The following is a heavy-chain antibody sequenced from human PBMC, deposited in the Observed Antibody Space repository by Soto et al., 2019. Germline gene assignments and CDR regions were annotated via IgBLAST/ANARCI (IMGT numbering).Heavy chain of an antibody. CDR3: AXDRLGATTYYYYGMDV. CDR1: GFTFTSSA. Sequence: QMQLVQSGPEVKKPGTSVKVSCKASGFTFTSSAVQWVRQARGQRLEWIGWIVVGSGNTNYAQKFQERVTITRDMSTSTAYMELSSLRSEDTAVYYCAXDRLGATTYYYYGMDVWGQGTTVTVSS. CDR2: IVVGSGNT. D-gene: IGHD1-26*01. J-gene: IGHJ6*02. V-gene: IGHV1-58*01.